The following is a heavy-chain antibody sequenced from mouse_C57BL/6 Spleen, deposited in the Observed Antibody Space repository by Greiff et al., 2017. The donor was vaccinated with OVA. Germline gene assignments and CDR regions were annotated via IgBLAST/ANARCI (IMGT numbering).Heavy chain of an antibody. V-gene: IGHV3-1*01. J-gene: IGHJ1*03. CDR3: ARGDYYGSSYGYFDV. D-gene: IGHD1-1*01. CDR1: GYSITRGYD. CDR2: ISYSGST. Sequence: VQLVESGPGMVKPSQSLSLTCTVTGYSITRGYDCPWLRHFPGNKLEWMGYISYSGSTNYNPSLKSRISITHDTSKNHFFLKLNSVTTEDTATYYCARGDYYGSSYGYFDVWGTGTTVTVSS.